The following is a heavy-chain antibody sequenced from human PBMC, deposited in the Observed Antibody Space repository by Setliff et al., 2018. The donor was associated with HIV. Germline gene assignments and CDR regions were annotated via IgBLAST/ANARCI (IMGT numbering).Heavy chain of an antibody. D-gene: IGHD6-13*01. Sequence: ASVKVSCKASGYTFLTYGISWVRQAPGHGLEWMGWISPYNGHTNYAQNFQGRVTMTTDTSTSRAYMELRSLRSVDTGTYYCAHSIPEDFNSSSWYKFYYGMDVWGQGTTVTVSS. V-gene: IGHV1-18*01. CDR1: GYTFLTYG. J-gene: IGHJ6*02. CDR2: ISPYNGHT. CDR3: AHSIPEDFNSSSWYKFYYGMDV.